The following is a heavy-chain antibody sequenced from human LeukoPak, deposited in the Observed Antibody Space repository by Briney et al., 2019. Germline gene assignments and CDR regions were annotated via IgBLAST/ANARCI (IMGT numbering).Heavy chain of an antibody. V-gene: IGHV1-18*01. CDR3: ARDRSIAVAGTTDY. J-gene: IGHJ4*02. CDR2: ISAYSGNT. CDR1: GYTFTSYG. Sequence: GASVKVSCKASGYTFTSYGISWVRQAPGQGLEWMGWISAYSGNTNYAQKLQGRVTMTTDTSTSTAYMELSNLRDDDTPVYYCARDRSIAVAGTTDYWGQGTLVTVSS. D-gene: IGHD6-19*01.